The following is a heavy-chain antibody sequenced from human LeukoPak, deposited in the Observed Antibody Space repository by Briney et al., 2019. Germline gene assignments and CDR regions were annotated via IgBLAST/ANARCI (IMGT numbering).Heavy chain of an antibody. J-gene: IGHJ4*02. Sequence: SETLSLTCAVYGGSFSGYYWSWIRQPPGKGLEWIGEINHSGSTNYNPSLKSRVTISVDTSKNLFSLKLSSVTAADTAVYYCAREIIRFSSGWFDYWGQGTLVTVSS. CDR3: AREIIRFSSGWFDY. V-gene: IGHV4-34*01. D-gene: IGHD6-19*01. CDR1: GGSFSGYY. CDR2: INHSGST.